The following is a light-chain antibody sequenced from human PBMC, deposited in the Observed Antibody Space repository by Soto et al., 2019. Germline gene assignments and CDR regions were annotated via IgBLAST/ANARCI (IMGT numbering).Light chain of an antibody. J-gene: IGKJ4*01. CDR3: QQFNVYPLT. Sequence: DIQLTQSPSFLSASVGDRVTITCRASQGIRDFLAWYQQKPGKAPKLLIYAASTLQTGVPTRFSGIASGTEFTLIISNLQPADFATDYGQQFNVYPLTFGGGTKVEIK. V-gene: IGKV1-9*01. CDR2: AAS. CDR1: QGIRDF.